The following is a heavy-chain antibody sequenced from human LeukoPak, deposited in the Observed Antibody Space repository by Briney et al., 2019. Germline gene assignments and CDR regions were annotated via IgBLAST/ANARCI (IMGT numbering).Heavy chain of an antibody. D-gene: IGHD3-10*01. CDR2: INHSGST. J-gene: IGHJ5*02. Sequence: SETLSLTCAVYGGSFSGYYWSWIRQPPGKGLEWIGEINHSGSTDYNPSLKSRVTISVDTSKNQFSLKLSSVTAADTAVYYCARGSVGGASITMVRGHNWFDPWGQGTLVTVSS. V-gene: IGHV4-34*01. CDR1: GGSFSGYY. CDR3: ARGSVGGASITMVRGHNWFDP.